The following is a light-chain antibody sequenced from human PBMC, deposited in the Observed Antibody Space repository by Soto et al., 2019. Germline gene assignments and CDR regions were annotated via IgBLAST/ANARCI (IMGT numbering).Light chain of an antibody. CDR2: DAS. CDR3: QHCSVFLCT. V-gene: IGKV1-5*01. CDR1: QNINNS. J-gene: IGKJ2*02. Sequence: DIQMTQSPSTLTASVGDRVTINCRASQNINNSLAWYQQKSGSAPKLLISDASNLASGVPSRFSGSGSGTDFTLTFNSLEPDDFATYYCQHCSVFLCTFXQGT.